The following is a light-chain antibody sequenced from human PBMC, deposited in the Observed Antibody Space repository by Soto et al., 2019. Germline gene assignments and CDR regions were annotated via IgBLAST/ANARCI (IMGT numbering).Light chain of an antibody. CDR2: KAS. CDR1: QSISSW. CDR3: QQYNSSPWT. V-gene: IGKV1-5*03. J-gene: IGKJ1*01. Sequence: DIQMTQSPSTLSASVGDRVTITCRASQSISSWLAWYQQKPGKATKLLIYKASSLESGVPSRFSGSGSGTEFALTISSLQPDDFATYYCQQYNSSPWTLGQGTKVDIK.